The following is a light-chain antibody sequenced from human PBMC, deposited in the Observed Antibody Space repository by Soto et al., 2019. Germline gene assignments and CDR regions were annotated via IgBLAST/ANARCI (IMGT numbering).Light chain of an antibody. CDR2: GAS. Sequence: MTPSPDTLSVAPGERVTLSCRASQSLSSNVVCYQQKSGHAPSLLISGASTLSAGIPDRFSCSGSGTEFTLTLSILHSEDFAVYYSQQYKTWPPMYTFGQGTKLEIK. CDR1: QSLSSN. CDR3: QQYKTWPPMYT. J-gene: IGKJ2*01. V-gene: IGKV3-15*01.